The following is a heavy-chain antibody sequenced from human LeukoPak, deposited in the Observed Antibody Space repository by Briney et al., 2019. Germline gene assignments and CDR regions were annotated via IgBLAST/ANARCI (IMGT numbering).Heavy chain of an antibody. CDR1: GFTFSSYS. CDR3: ARGRIAAAGTLDY. J-gene: IGHJ4*02. V-gene: IGHV3-48*01. CDR2: ISSSSSTI. Sequence: GGSLRLSCAASGFTFSSYSMNWVRQAPGKGLEWVSYISSSSSTIYYADSVKGRFTISRDNANNSLYLQMNSLRAEDTAVYYCARGRIAAAGTLDYWGQGTLVTVSS. D-gene: IGHD6-13*01.